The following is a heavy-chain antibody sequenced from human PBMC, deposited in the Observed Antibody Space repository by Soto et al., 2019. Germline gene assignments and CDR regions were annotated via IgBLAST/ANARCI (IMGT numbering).Heavy chain of an antibody. Sequence: QVQLQQWGAGLLKPSETLSLTCAVYGGSFSGYYWSWIRQPPGKGLEWIGEINHSGSTNYNPSLKRRVTISVDTSKNQFSLKLSSVTAADTAVYYRARGAYYYGSGSYPGAIDYWGQGTLVTVSS. CDR2: INHSGST. CDR1: GGSFSGYY. CDR3: ARGAYYYGSGSYPGAIDY. D-gene: IGHD3-10*01. J-gene: IGHJ4*02. V-gene: IGHV4-34*01.